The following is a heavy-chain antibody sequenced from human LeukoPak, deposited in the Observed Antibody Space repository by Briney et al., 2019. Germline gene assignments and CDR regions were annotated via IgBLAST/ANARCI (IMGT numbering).Heavy chain of an antibody. Sequence: GGSLRLSCAASGFTFSSYAMSWVRQAPGKGLEWVGRVKSETDGGTTQYAAPVKGRFTISRDDSKNTLYLQMNSLKIEDTAVYYCTTERHTISWHDAFDVWGQGTMVTVSS. V-gene: IGHV3-15*01. CDR3: TTERHTISWHDAFDV. CDR2: VKSETDGGTT. CDR1: GFTFSSYA. D-gene: IGHD6-13*01. J-gene: IGHJ3*01.